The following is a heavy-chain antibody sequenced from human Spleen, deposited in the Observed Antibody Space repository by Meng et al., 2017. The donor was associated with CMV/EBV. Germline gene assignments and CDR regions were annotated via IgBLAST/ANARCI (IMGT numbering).Heavy chain of an antibody. D-gene: IGHD6-13*01. CDR1: GGSISSSDYH. Sequence: GSLSLSCTVSGGSISSSDYHWGWIRQPPGKGLEWVGTIHYSGSTYYSPTLKSRVTMSADTSKNQFSLRLSSVTAADTAVYYCARPRRQQLVSFDYWGQGTLVTVSS. J-gene: IGHJ4*02. CDR3: ARPRRQQLVSFDY. V-gene: IGHV4-39*01. CDR2: IHYSGST.